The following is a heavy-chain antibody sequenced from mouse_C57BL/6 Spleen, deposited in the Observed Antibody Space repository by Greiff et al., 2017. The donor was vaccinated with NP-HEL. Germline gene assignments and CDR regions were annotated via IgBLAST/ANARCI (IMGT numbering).Heavy chain of an antibody. CDR2: IRSKSNNYAT. V-gene: IGHV10-1*01. CDR1: GFSFNTYA. J-gene: IGHJ3*01. Sequence: DVMLVESGGGLVQPKGSLKLSCAASGFSFNTYAMNWVRQAPGKGLEWVARIRSKSNNYATYYADSVKDRFTISRDDSESMLYLQMNNLKTEDTAMYYCVRHGEDYSAWFAYWGQGTLVTVSA. CDR3: VRHGEDYSAWFAY. D-gene: IGHD1-1*01.